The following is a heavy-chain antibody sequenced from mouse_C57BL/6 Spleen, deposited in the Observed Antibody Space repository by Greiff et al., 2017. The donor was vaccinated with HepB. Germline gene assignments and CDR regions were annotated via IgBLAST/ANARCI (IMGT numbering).Heavy chain of an antibody. Sequence: EVQLVESGPVLVKPGASVKMSCKASGYTFTDYYMNWVKQSHGKSLEWIGVINPYNGGTSYNQKFKGKATLTVDKSSSTAYMELNSLTSEDSAVYYCARSITTVVAGGYYAMDYWGQGTSVTVSS. CDR3: ARSITTVVAGGYYAMDY. V-gene: IGHV1-19*01. D-gene: IGHD1-1*01. CDR2: INPYNGGT. CDR1: GYTFTDYY. J-gene: IGHJ4*01.